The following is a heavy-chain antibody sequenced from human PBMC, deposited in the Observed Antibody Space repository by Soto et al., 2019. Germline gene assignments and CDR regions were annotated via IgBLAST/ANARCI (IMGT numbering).Heavy chain of an antibody. CDR2: ISYDGSNK. V-gene: IGHV3-30-3*01. CDR1: GFTFSSYA. J-gene: IGHJ4*02. CDR3: ASAPPAGTIGGPYYFDY. Sequence: QVQLVESGGGVVQPGRSLRLSCAASGFTFSSYAMHWVRQAPGKGLEWVAVISYDGSNKYYADSVKGRFTISRDNSKNSLYPQMNSLRAEDTAVYYCASAPPAGTIGGPYYFDYWGQGTLVTVSS. D-gene: IGHD6-13*01.